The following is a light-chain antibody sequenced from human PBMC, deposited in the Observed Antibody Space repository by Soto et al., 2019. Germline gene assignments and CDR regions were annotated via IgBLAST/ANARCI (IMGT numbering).Light chain of an antibody. CDR3: QHYLNSPIT. Sequence: AIRMTQSPSSLSASIGDTVTITCRASQDIGSVLAWYQQKPGTAPKVLISGASDLHGGFPSRFSGSGSRTDFTLTITHLQSEDFSTYYCQHYLNSPITFGQGTLL. CDR1: QDIGSV. CDR2: GAS. V-gene: IGKV1-8*01. J-gene: IGKJ5*01.